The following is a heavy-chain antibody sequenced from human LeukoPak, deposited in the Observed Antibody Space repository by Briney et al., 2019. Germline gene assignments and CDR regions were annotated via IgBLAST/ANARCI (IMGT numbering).Heavy chain of an antibody. V-gene: IGHV3-48*02. CDR3: ARGGGYSYGFSY. J-gene: IGHJ4*02. Sequence: GGSLRLSCVGSGFTFSSYSMNWVRQAPGKGLEWLSYISSSSSTMYYAASVEGRFTISRDNAKNSLYFQMNSLRDEDTAVYYCARGGGYSYGFSYWGQGSLVTVSS. CDR2: ISSSSSTM. CDR1: GFTFSSYS. D-gene: IGHD5-18*01.